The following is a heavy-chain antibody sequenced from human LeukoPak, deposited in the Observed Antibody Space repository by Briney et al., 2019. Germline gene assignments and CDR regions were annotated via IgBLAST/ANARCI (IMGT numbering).Heavy chain of an antibody. CDR2: ISGSGGST. J-gene: IGHJ4*02. D-gene: IGHD2-2*01. CDR3: AKPGGEYCSSTSCKYYFDY. Sequence: GGSVRLSCVASGVTFSSYAISWVRQAPGKGLEWVSPISGSGGSTYYADSVKGRFTISRDNSKNTLYLQMNSLRAEDTAVYYCAKPGGEYCSSTSCKYYFDYWGQGTLVTVSS. V-gene: IGHV3-23*01. CDR1: GVTFSSYA.